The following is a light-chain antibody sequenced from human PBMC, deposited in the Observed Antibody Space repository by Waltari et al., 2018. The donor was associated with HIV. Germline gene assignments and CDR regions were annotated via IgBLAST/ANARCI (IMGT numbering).Light chain of an antibody. CDR1: QAVANK. CDR2: DAS. CDR3: QQLSSFPVT. J-gene: IGKJ3*01. V-gene: IGKV1-39*01. Sequence: DIQMTQSPSSLSASVGDRVSITCRASQAVANKVIWFQQKPGKAPKLLIYDASRLPSGVPSRFSGSGSGTDFTLSINDVQPDDFASYFCQQLSSFPVTFGPGTRVDVK.